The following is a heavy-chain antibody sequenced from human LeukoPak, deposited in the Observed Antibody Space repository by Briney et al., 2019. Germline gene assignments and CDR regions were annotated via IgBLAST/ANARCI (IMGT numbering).Heavy chain of an antibody. CDR1: GYTLTELS. D-gene: IGHD6-19*01. J-gene: IGHJ4*01. Sequence: GASVKVSCKVSGYTLTELSMHWVRQAPGKGLEWMGGFDPEDGETIYAQKFQGRVTMTEDTSTDTAYMELSSLRSEDTAVYYCARGYSSGWYATDFDYWGQGTLVTVSS. CDR2: FDPEDGET. V-gene: IGHV1-24*01. CDR3: ARGYSSGWYATDFDY.